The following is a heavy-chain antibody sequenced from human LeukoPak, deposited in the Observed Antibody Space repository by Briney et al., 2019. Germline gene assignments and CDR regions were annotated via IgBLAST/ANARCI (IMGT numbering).Heavy chain of an antibody. CDR3: ARDPPRNSRRDPAGDFDY. CDR2: INAGNGNT. D-gene: IGHD6-13*01. CDR1: GYTFTSYA. V-gene: IGHV1-3*01. Sequence: ASVKASCKASGYTFTSYAMHWVRQAPGQRLEWMGWINAGNGNTKYSQKFQGRVTITRDTSASTAYMELSSLRSEDTAVYYCARDPPRNSRRDPAGDFDYWGQGTLVTVSS. J-gene: IGHJ4*02.